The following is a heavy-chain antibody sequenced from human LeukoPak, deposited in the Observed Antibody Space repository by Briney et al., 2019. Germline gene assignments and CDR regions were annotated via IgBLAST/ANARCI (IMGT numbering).Heavy chain of an antibody. CDR1: GGSLSSGSDY. Sequence: SETLSLTCTVSGGSLSSGSDYWSWIRQSAGKGLEWIGRIYASGSTNYNPSLKSRVTISVDTSKNQFSLNLNSVTAADTALYYCVRHDCSGGSCYYYFEYWGQGTLVTVSS. CDR3: VRHDCSGGSCYYYFEY. V-gene: IGHV4-61*02. J-gene: IGHJ4*02. CDR2: IYASGST. D-gene: IGHD2-15*01.